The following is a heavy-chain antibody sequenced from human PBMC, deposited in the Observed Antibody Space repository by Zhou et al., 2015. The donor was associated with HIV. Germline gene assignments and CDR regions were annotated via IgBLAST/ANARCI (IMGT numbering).Heavy chain of an antibody. CDR3: ASGYYYGSGSYGQYYYYGMDV. J-gene: IGHJ6*02. Sequence: QVQLVQSGAEVKKPGSSVKVSCKASGGTFSSYAISWVRQAPGQGLEWMGGIIPIFGTANYAQKFQGRVTITADESTSTAYMELSSLRSEDTAVYYCASGYYYGSGSYGQYYYYGMDVWGQGTTVTVSS. D-gene: IGHD3-10*01. CDR2: IIPIFGTA. CDR1: GGTFSSYA. V-gene: IGHV1-69*01.